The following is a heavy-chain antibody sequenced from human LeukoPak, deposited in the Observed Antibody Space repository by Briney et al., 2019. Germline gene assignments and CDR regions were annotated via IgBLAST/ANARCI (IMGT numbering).Heavy chain of an antibody. D-gene: IGHD3-22*01. V-gene: IGHV3-23*01. CDR3: AKGVVYYDSSGYYRFDY. J-gene: IGHJ4*02. Sequence: GGSLRLSCAASGFTFSSYGMSWVRQAPGKGLEWVSAISGSGGSTYYADSVKGRFTISRDNSKNTLYLQMNSLRAEDTAVYYCAKGVVYYDSSGYYRFDYWGQGTLVTVSS. CDR2: ISGSGGST. CDR1: GFTFSSYG.